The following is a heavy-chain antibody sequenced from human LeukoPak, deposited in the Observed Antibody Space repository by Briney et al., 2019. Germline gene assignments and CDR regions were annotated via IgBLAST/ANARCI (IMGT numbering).Heavy chain of an antibody. CDR2: ISGSGGST. CDR1: GFTFNTYS. Sequence: PGGSLRLSCAASGFTFNTYSMTWVRQAPGKGLEWVSVISGSGGSTFYADSVRGRFSISRDNSKNTVFLQMNSLRAEDTAVYFCAREMATLRGFDYWGQGTLATVSS. V-gene: IGHV3-23*01. D-gene: IGHD5-24*01. CDR3: AREMATLRGFDY. J-gene: IGHJ4*02.